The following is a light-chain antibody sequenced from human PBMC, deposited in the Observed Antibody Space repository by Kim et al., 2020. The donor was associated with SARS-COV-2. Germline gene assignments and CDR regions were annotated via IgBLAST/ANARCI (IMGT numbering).Light chain of an antibody. V-gene: IGLV1-44*01. Sequence: VLTQPPSVSGTPGQRVTISCSGSSFNVGTKPVNWFQQLPGTAPKLLIHTDDHRPSGVPDRFSGSKSGTSASLAISGLQSEDEADYYCAAWDDNLNGRVFGGGTQLTVL. CDR3: AAWDDNLNGRV. CDR1: SFNVGTKP. CDR2: TDD. J-gene: IGLJ3*02.